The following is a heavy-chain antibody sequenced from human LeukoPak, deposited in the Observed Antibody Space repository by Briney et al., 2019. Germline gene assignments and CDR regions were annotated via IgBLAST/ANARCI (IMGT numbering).Heavy chain of an antibody. V-gene: IGHV3-53*04. Sequence: GGSLRLSCAASGFXVSSNYMSWVRQAPGKGLEWVSVIYSGGSTYYADSVKGRFTISRHNSKNTLYLQMNSLRAEDTAVYYCARGDGYNYGYYFDYWGQGTLVTVSS. CDR2: IYSGGST. J-gene: IGHJ4*02. CDR1: GFXVSSNY. CDR3: ARGDGYNYGYYFDY. D-gene: IGHD5-24*01.